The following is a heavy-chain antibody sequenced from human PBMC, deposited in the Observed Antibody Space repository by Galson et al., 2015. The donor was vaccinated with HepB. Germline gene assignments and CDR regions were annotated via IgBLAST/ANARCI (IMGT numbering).Heavy chain of an antibody. D-gene: IGHD1-26*01. J-gene: IGHJ3*02. CDR3: VRSLGATPYAFDI. V-gene: IGHV4-34*01. Sequence: SETLSLTCAVSGGSFSGYYWSWIRQPPGKGLEWIGEIKFSGRTNYNPSLESRVTISLDTSKNQFSLKLTSVTAADTAFYYCVRSLGATPYAFDIWGQGTVVTVSS. CDR2: IKFSGRT. CDR1: GGSFSGYY.